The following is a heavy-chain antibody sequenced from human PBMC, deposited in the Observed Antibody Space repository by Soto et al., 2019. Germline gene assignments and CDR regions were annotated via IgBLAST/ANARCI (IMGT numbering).Heavy chain of an antibody. CDR1: GVSIINNY. V-gene: IGHV4-4*07. CDR2: VYSSGRT. J-gene: IGHJ4*02. CDR3: ARREDTFDF. Sequence: SETLSLTCAVSGVSIINNYWTWVRQPAGKGLEGLGRVYSSGRTTYNPSLKSRLTMSVDTSKNQFSLHLSSVTAADTAVYYCARREDTFDFWGQGMLVTVSS.